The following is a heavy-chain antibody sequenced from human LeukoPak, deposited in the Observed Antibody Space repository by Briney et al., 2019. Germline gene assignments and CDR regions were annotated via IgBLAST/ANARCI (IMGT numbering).Heavy chain of an antibody. CDR2: IIPIFGTA. V-gene: IGHV1-69*05. J-gene: IGHJ4*02. D-gene: IGHD3-10*01. CDR1: GGTFSSYA. CDR3: ARCSKVRGVITALFGY. Sequence: SVKVSCKASGGTFSSYAISWVRQAPGQGLEWMGGIIPIFGTANYAQKFQGRVTMTTDTSTSTAYMELRSLRSDDTAVYYCARCSKVRGVITALFGYWGQGTLVTVSS.